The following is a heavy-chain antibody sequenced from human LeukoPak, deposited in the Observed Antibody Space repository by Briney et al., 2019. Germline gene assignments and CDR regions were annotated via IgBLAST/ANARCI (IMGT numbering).Heavy chain of an antibody. CDR1: GGSFSGYY. CDR2: INHSGST. V-gene: IGHV4-34*01. J-gene: IGHJ6*03. Sequence: SETLSLTCAVYGGSFSGYYWSWIRQPPGKGLEWIGEINHSGSTNYNPSLKTRVTISVDTSKNQFSLKLSSVTAADTAVYYCARGGGYYYYYMDVWGKGTTVTVSS. CDR3: ARGGGYYYYYMDV.